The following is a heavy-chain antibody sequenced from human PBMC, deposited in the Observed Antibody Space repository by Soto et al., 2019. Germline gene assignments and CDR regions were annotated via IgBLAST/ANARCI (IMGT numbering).Heavy chain of an antibody. V-gene: IGHV3-30*03. D-gene: IGHD3-16*01. Sequence: GGSLRLSCGAPGVTFKDYGMHWVRQAPGKGLEWVAVIPYDGKQTYYADSVKGRFTISKDKSKRTLFLQMNSLRVDDTAVYYCARDGWGSNWYFDLWGRGTLVTVSS. CDR2: IPYDGKQT. CDR3: ARDGWGSNWYFDL. CDR1: GVTFKDYG. J-gene: IGHJ2*01.